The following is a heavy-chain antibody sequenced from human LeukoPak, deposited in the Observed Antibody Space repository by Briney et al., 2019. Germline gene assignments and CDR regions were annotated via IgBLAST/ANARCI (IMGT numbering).Heavy chain of an antibody. CDR3: ARGGSPDV. CDR2: MYVCDNT. D-gene: IGHD3-16*01. V-gene: IGHV4-4*07. CDR1: GGSISNYY. Sequence: SETLSLTCTVPGGSISNYYWSWIRQPAGKGLEWIGRMYVCDNTNYNPSLSQSPSLRSRVTLSVDMSKRQFCLTLTSVTAADTALYYCARGGSPDVWGKGTTVTVFS. J-gene: IGHJ6*04.